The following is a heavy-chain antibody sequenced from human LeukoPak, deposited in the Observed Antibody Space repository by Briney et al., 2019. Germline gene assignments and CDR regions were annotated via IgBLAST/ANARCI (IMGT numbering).Heavy chain of an antibody. CDR2: IIPIFGTA. D-gene: IGHD2-2*02. J-gene: IGHJ5*02. CDR3: ARVVPAAISPRTGFDP. Sequence: SVKVSCKPSRGTFSSYAIRWVRQAPAQGLEWMGGIIPIFGTAKYAQKFQGRVTITADESTSTAYMELSSLRSEDTAVYYCARVVPAAISPRTGFDPCGQGTLVTVSS. CDR1: RGTFSSYA. V-gene: IGHV1-69*13.